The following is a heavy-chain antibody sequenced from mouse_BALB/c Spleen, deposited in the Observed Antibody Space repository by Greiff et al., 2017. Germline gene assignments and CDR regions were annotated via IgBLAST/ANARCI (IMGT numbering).Heavy chain of an antibody. CDR1: GYTFTSYW. J-gene: IGHJ2*01. CDR3: ARGYYRPVYFDY. CDR2: INPSTGYT. D-gene: IGHD2-14*01. V-gene: IGHV1-7*01. Sequence: VQLQQSGAELAKPGASVKMSCKASGYTFTSYWMHWVKQRPGQGLEWIGYINPSTGYTEYNQKFKDKATLTADKSSSTAYMQLSSLTSEDSAVYYCARGYYRPVYFDYWGQGTTLTVSS.